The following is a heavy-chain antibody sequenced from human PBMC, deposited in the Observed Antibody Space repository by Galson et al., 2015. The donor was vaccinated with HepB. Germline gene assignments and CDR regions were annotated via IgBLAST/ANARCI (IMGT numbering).Heavy chain of an antibody. J-gene: IGHJ3*02. D-gene: IGHD3-10*01. CDR2: IRYDGTNK. V-gene: IGHV3-30*02. Sequence: SLRLSCAASGFTFSSYGMHWVRQAPGKGLEWVAFIRYDGTNKYYADSVRGRFTISRDNSKNTLYLQMNSLRAEDTAVYYCAKDMNYGSGRSLQAFDIWGQGTMVTVSS. CDR3: AKDMNYGSGRSLQAFDI. CDR1: GFTFSSYG.